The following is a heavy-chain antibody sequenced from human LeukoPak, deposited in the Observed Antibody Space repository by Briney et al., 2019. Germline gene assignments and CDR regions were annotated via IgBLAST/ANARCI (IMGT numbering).Heavy chain of an antibody. CDR3: ARHYFDSSGFPTHFDS. V-gene: IGHV3-66*04. CDR1: GFTVSSNY. J-gene: IGHJ4*02. CDR2: IYSGDSP. Sequence: GGSLILSCAASGFTVSSNYMSWVRQAPGKELEWVSVIYSGDSPHYADSVKGRLTISRDNPKNTLYLQMNSLRAEDTAVYYCARHYFDSSGFPTHFDSWGQGTLVTVSS. D-gene: IGHD3-22*01.